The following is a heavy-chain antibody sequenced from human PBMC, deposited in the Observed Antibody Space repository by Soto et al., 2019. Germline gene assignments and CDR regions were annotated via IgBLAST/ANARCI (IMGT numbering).Heavy chain of an antibody. CDR2: IWYDGSNK. D-gene: IGHD4-17*01. CDR1: GFTFSSYG. Sequence: QVQLVESGGGVVQPGRSLRLSCAASGFTFSSYGMHWVRQAPGKGLEWVAVIWYDGSNKNYADSVKGGFTISRDNSKNTLYLQVASLRGEDTAVYACARDGGGATVTYNWVDLWGQGSLVTVSS. CDR3: ARDGGGATVTYNWVDL. J-gene: IGHJ5*02. V-gene: IGHV3-33*01.